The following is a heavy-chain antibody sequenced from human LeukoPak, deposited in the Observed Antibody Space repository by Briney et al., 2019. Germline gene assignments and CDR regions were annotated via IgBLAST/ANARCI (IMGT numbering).Heavy chain of an antibody. CDR2: ISGSGGDT. Sequence: GGSLRLSCAASGFTFSNFPMTWVRRAPGKGLESFSSISGSGGDTYYADSVKGRFTISRDNSKNTLYLQMSSLRVEDTASYYCAKDWGYWGQGTLVTVSS. CDR3: AKDWGY. CDR1: GFTFSNFP. V-gene: IGHV3-23*01. D-gene: IGHD3-16*01. J-gene: IGHJ4*02.